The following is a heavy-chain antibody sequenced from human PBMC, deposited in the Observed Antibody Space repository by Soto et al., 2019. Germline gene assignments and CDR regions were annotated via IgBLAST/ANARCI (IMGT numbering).Heavy chain of an antibody. Sequence: SLTISFAASGVSFREYVMSLLRQAPGKGLEWVSYIGPYGNSIYYADSVKGRFTISRDDATKSLHLHMNSLRTDDTAVYYCARDDHTYGVYWGQGTPVIVSS. V-gene: IGHV3-11*01. CDR2: IGPYGNSI. J-gene: IGHJ4*02. D-gene: IGHD2-21*01. CDR3: ARDDHTYGVY. CDR1: GVSFREYV.